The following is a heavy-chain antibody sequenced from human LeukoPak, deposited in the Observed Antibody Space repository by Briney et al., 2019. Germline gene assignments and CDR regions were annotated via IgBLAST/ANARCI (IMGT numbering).Heavy chain of an antibody. Sequence: ASVKVSCKASGYTFTGYYMHWVRQVPGQGLEWMGWINPNSGGTKYAQKFQGRVTMTRDTSISTAYMELRSLRSDDTAVYYCARGEYCSGGSCYFDYWGQGTLVTVSS. CDR2: INPNSGGT. CDR1: GYTFTGYY. V-gene: IGHV1-2*02. J-gene: IGHJ4*02. CDR3: ARGEYCSGGSCYFDY. D-gene: IGHD2-15*01.